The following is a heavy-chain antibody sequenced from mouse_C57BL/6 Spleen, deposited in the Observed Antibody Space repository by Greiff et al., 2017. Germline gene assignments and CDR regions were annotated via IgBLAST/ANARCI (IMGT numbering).Heavy chain of an antibody. CDR1: GFTFTDYY. Sequence: EVHLVESGGGLVQPGGSLSLSCAASGFTFTDYYMSWVRQPPGKALEWLGFIRNKANGYTTEYSASVKGRFTISRDNSQSILYLQMNALRAEDSATYYCARDGGVVATDYYAMDYWGQGTSVTVSS. D-gene: IGHD1-1*01. CDR2: IRNKANGYTT. V-gene: IGHV7-3*01. J-gene: IGHJ4*01. CDR3: ARDGGVVATDYYAMDY.